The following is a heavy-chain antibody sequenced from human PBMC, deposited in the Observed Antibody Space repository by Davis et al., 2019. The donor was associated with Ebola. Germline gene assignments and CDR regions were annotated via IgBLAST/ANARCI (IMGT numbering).Heavy chain of an antibody. CDR2: IIPIFGTA. J-gene: IGHJ4*02. D-gene: IGHD1-26*01. Sequence: AASVKVSCKASGGTFSSYGISWVRQAPGQGLGWMGGIIPIFGTANYEQKFQGRVTITADKSTSTAYMELSSLRSEDTAVYYCARDRMPSIVGAKEGFDYWGQGTLVTVSS. CDR1: GGTFSSYG. CDR3: ARDRMPSIVGAKEGFDY. V-gene: IGHV1-69*06.